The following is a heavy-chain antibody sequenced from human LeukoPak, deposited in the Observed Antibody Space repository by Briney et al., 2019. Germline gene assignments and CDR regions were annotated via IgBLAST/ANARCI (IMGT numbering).Heavy chain of an antibody. J-gene: IGHJ4*02. CDR1: GYTFTRYG. D-gene: IGHD3-16*01. Sequence: ASVQVSCKASGYTFTRYGVSWVRQAPGQGVEGMGWSSASNGNKNYVQKLQGRVIMPPDRTSSTAYVELRRLRSDGRAVCLCACDRPNYVRWEGSTFDYWGQGTLVTVSS. CDR3: ACDRPNYVRWEGSTFDY. V-gene: IGHV1-18*01. CDR2: SSASNGNK.